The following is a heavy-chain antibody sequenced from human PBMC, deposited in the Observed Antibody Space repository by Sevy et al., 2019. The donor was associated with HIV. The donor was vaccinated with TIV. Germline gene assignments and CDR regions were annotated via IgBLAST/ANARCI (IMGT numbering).Heavy chain of an antibody. CDR1: GFTFSSYG. CDR2: IWYDGSNK. CDR3: ARELRGVTTYYFDY. J-gene: IGHJ4*02. V-gene: IGHV3-33*01. D-gene: IGHD3-10*01. Sequence: GGSLRLSCAASGFTFSSYGMHWVRQAPGKGLEWVAVIWYDGSNKYYADSVKGRFTISRDNSKNTRYLQMNSLRAEDTAGYYWARELRGVTTYYFDYWGQGTLVTVSS.